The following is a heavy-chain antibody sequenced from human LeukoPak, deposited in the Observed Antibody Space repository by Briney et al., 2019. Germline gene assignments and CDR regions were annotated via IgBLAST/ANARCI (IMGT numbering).Heavy chain of an antibody. CDR1: GVSISGYY. J-gene: IGHJ4*02. CDR3: ARRRRYLFDY. Sequence: SETLSLTCTVSGVSISGYYWSWIRQPAGKGLEWIGRIHSSGGTNYNPSLKSRVTISVDMSKNQFSLKLSSVTAADTAVFYCARRRRYLFDYWGQGTLVTVSS. D-gene: IGHD1-26*01. V-gene: IGHV4-4*07. CDR2: IHSSGGT.